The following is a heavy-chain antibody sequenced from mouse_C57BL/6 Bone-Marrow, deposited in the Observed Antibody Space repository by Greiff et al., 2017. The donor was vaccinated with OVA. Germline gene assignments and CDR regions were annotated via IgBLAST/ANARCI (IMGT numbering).Heavy chain of an antibody. CDR2: ISDGGSYT. CDR1: GFTFSSYA. J-gene: IGHJ2*01. Sequence: EVHLVESGGGLVKPGGSLNLSCAASGFTFSSYAMSWVRQTPEKRLEWVATISDGGSYTYYPDNVKGRFTISRDNAKNNLYLQMSHLKSEDTAMYYCARGGLLRYYFDYWGQGTTLTVSS. V-gene: IGHV5-4*01. CDR3: ARGGLLRYYFDY. D-gene: IGHD1-1*01.